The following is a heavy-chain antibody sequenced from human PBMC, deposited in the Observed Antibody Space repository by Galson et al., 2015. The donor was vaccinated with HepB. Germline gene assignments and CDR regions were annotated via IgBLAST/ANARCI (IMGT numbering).Heavy chain of an antibody. D-gene: IGHD2-15*01. J-gene: IGHJ4*02. V-gene: IGHV1-2*06. CDR1: GYTFTTYY. CDR2: INPNSGGT. Sequence: SVKVSCKASGYTFTTYYIHWVRQAPGQGLEWMGRINPNSGGTNYAQNFQGRVTMTRDTSITTAYMELSRLTYDDTAVYFCARDRCSGGSCRSDDWGQGTLVIVFS. CDR3: ARDRCSGGSCRSDD.